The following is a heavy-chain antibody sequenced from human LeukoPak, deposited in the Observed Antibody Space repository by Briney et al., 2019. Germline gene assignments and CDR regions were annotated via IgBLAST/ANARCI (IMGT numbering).Heavy chain of an antibody. V-gene: IGHV4-34*01. D-gene: IGHD2-2*01. J-gene: IGHJ6*03. Sequence: SETLSLTCAVYGGSFSGYYWSWIRQPPGKGLEWIGEINHSGSTNYNPSLKSRVTISVDTSKNQFSLKLSSVTAADTAVYYCARAGKDIVLVPAANYYYYYYMDVWGKGTTVTVSS. CDR2: INHSGST. CDR3: ARAGKDIVLVPAANYYYYYYMDV. CDR1: GGSFSGYY.